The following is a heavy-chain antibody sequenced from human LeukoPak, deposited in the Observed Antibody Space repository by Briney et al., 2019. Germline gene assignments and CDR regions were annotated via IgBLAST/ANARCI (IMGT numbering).Heavy chain of an antibody. Sequence: PGASLRLSCAASGFTFSSYAMSWVRQAPGKGLEWVSAISGSGGSTYYADSVKGRFTISRDNSKNTLYLQMNSLRAEDTAVYYCARDLEPFGVVTHLGYWGQGTLVTVSS. J-gene: IGHJ4*02. V-gene: IGHV3-23*01. CDR3: ARDLEPFGVVTHLGY. CDR1: GFTFSSYA. D-gene: IGHD3-3*01. CDR2: ISGSGGST.